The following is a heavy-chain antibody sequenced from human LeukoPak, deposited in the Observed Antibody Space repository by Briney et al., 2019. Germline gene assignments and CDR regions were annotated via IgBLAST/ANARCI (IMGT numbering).Heavy chain of an antibody. CDR2: INHSGST. D-gene: IGHD3-16*01. J-gene: IGHJ4*02. Sequence: SETLSLTCAVYGGSFSGYYWSWIRQPPGKGLEWIGEINHSGSTNYNPSLKSRVTISVDTSKNQFSLKLSSVTAADTAVYYCARRIHGGVGGVYGLKYSLDSGGKETLVTVPS. CDR1: GGSFSGYY. V-gene: IGHV4-34*01. CDR3: ARRIHGGVGGVYGLKYSLDS.